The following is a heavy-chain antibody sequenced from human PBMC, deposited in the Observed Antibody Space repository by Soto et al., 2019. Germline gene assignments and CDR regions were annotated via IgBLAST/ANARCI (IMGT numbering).Heavy chain of an antibody. Sequence: PGRWLRLSCAASRFTVSSYAMSGVRQAPGKGLEWVSAISVSGGSTYYADSVNGRFTISRDNSKNTLYLQMNSLRAEDTAVYYCAKGRGGGYYSSGSWDQGTLFGISS. CDR2: ISVSGGST. J-gene: IGHJ4*01. V-gene: IGHV3-23*01. CDR3: AKGRGGGYYSSGS. CDR1: RFTVSSYA. D-gene: IGHD3-22*01.